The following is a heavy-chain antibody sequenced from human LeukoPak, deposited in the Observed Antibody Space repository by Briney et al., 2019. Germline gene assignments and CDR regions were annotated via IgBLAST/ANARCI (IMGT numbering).Heavy chain of an antibody. Sequence: MTSETLSLTCTVSGGSISSSSYYWSWIRQPPGKGLEWIGEINHSGSTNYNPSLKSRVTISVDTSKNQFSLKLSSVTAADTAVYYCERVEMATIIRYYYYYMDVWGKGTTVTVSS. V-gene: IGHV4-39*07. CDR1: GGSISSSSYY. CDR3: ERVEMATIIRYYYYYMDV. J-gene: IGHJ6*03. D-gene: IGHD5-24*01. CDR2: INHSGST.